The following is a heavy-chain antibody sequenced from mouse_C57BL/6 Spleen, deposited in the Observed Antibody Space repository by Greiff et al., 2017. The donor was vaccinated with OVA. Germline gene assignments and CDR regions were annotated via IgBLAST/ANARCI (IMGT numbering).Heavy chain of an antibody. D-gene: IGHD4-1*01. CDR3: ARATGAGNFDY. V-gene: IGHV1-82*01. CDR1: GYAFSSSW. CDR2: IYPGDGDT. J-gene: IGHJ2*01. Sequence: VQLQQSGPELVKPGASVKISCKASGYAFSSSWMNWVKQRPGKGLEWIGRIYPGDGDTNYNGKFKGKATLTADKSSSTAYMQLSSLTSEDSAVYVCARATGAGNFDYWGQGTTLTVSS.